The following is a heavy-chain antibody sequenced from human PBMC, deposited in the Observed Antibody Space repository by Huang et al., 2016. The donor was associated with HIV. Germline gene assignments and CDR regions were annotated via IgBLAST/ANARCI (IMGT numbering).Heavy chain of an antibody. J-gene: IGHJ4*02. CDR2: ISYDGSNK. D-gene: IGHD1-26*01. CDR1: GFSFSTYG. V-gene: IGHV3-30*18. Sequence: VQLVESGGGVVQPGRSLRLACAASGFSFSTYGLHWVRQAPGKGLEGGAVISYDGSNKYYAHSVKGRFTISRDTSENKVYLQMNSLRHEDTAVYYCAKDGADEEWDIDYWGQGTLVTVSS. CDR3: AKDGADEEWDIDY.